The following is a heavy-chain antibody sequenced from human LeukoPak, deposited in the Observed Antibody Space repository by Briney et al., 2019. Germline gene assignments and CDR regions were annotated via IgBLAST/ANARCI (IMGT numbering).Heavy chain of an antibody. CDR2: ISYDGSVK. CDR3: AKKAVTGTAVAAFDY. Sequence: GGSLRLSCAASGFTFNTYGMHWVRQAPGKGLEWVAVISYDGSVKVYADSVKGRFTISRDDSKNTLYLQMSGLRTEDTAFYYCAKKAVTGTAVAAFDYWGKGTLVTVSS. D-gene: IGHD6-19*01. V-gene: IGHV3-30*18. J-gene: IGHJ4*02. CDR1: GFTFNTYG.